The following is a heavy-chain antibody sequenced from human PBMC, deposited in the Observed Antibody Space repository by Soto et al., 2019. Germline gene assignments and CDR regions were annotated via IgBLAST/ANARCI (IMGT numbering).Heavy chain of an antibody. V-gene: IGHV1-8*01. D-gene: IGHD3-16*01. Sequence: QVQLVQSGAEVKKPGASVKVSCKASGYTFSDYDINWVRQAAGQGLEWMGWMNPYSGNTGYAQKFQGRVIMTIDTSITTAYMELTSLTFEDTAVYYCARGRFRRTWFDPWGQGPLVTVSS. J-gene: IGHJ5*02. CDR2: MNPYSGNT. CDR1: GYTFSDYD. CDR3: ARGRFRRTWFDP.